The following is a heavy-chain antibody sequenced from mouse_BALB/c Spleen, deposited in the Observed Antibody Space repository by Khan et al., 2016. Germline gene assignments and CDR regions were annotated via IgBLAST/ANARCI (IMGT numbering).Heavy chain of an antibody. V-gene: IGHV3-8*02. Sequence: EVQLQESGPSLVKPSQTLSLTCSVTGDSITRGYWNWIRKFPGNKLEYMGYISYSGSTYYNPSLKSRISITRDTSKNQYYLQLNSVTTEDTVTCYCASMVTTYYFDYWGQGTTLTVSS. J-gene: IGHJ2*01. D-gene: IGHD2-1*01. CDR1: GDSITRGY. CDR3: ASMVTTYYFDY. CDR2: ISYSGST.